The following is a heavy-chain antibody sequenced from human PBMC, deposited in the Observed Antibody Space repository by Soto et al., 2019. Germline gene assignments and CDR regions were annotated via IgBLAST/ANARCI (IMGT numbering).Heavy chain of an antibody. D-gene: IGHD5-12*01. CDR3: AVRYSGYDPRPPHFDY. Sequence: GGSLRLSCAASGFTFSSYSMNWVRQAPGKGLEWVSSISSSSSYIYYADSVKGRFTISRDNAKNPLYLQMNSLKAEDTAVYYCAVRYSGYDPRPPHFDYWGQGTLVTVSS. CDR1: GFTFSSYS. V-gene: IGHV3-21*01. CDR2: ISSSSSYI. J-gene: IGHJ4*02.